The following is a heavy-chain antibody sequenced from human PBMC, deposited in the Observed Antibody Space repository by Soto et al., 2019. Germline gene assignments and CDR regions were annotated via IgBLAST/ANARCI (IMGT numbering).Heavy chain of an antibody. CDR1: GFTFNAHW. CDR3: ENYWCD. CDR2: INADGSRT. V-gene: IGHV3-74*01. Sequence: EVQLVESGGGLVQPGGSLRVSCAASGFTFNAHWMNWVRQAPGKGPVWVSGINADGSRTYYADSVRGRFTISRGNAKKMSYLHMNSQRVEYTAVYHCENYWCDWGDGATITVSS. J-gene: IGHJ6*04. D-gene: IGHD2-8*02.